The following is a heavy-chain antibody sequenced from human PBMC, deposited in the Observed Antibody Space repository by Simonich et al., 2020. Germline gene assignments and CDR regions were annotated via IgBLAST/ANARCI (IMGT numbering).Heavy chain of an antibody. D-gene: IGHD6-13*01. J-gene: IGHJ6*02. CDR1: GGSFSGYY. Sequence: QVQLQQWGAGLLKPSETLSLTCAVYGGSFSGYYWGWIRQPPGKGLEWIGEINHSGSTNYNPSLKSRVTISVDTSKNQFSLKLSSVTAADTAVYYCARHTVKSIAATNYYYGMDVWGQGTTVTVSS. V-gene: IGHV4-34*01. CDR2: INHSGST. CDR3: ARHTVKSIAATNYYYGMDV.